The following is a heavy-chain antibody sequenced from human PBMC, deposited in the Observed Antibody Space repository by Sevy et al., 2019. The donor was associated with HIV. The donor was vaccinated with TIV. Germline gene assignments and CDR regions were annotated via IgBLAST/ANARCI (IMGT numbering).Heavy chain of an antibody. J-gene: IGHJ4*02. CDR1: AGSINTETHH. CDR2: IYFRGTT. V-gene: IGHV4-39*01. D-gene: IGHD3-16*01. CDR3: ASLRERGGYTLDY. Sequence: SETLSLTCTVSAGSINTETHHWAWIRQPPGKGLEWIGNIYFRGTTSYNPSLRSRVTISVETTKNQFFLNVSSVTAADTAVYYCASLRERGGYTLDYWGQGTLLTVSS.